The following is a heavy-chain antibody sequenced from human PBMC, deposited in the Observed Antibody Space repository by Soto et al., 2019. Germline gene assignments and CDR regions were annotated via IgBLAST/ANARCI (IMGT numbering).Heavy chain of an antibody. Sequence: ASVKVSCKASGFTFSDYGLSWVRQAPGQPLEWMGWISGDNINSKYSQKFQGRLTMTTDTSTATASMELRSLTSDDTAVYYCGREGQQLAQEEYYQFNGMDVWGQGTTVTVSS. V-gene: IGHV1-18*01. CDR1: GFTFSDYG. CDR3: GREGQQLAQEEYYQFNGMDV. D-gene: IGHD6-13*01. CDR2: ISGDNINS. J-gene: IGHJ6*02.